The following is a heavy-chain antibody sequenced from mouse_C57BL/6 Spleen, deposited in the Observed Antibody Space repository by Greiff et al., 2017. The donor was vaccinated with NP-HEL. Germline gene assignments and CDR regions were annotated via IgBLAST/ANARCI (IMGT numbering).Heavy chain of an antibody. CDR3: ARPDYYGSSYFDY. Sequence: DVMLVESGGGLVKPGGSLKLSCAASGFTFSDYGMHWVRQAPEKGLEWVAYISSGSSTLYYADTVKGRFTISRDNAKNTLFLQMTSLRSEDTAMYYCARPDYYGSSYFDYWGQGTTLTVSS. CDR2: ISSGSSTL. CDR1: GFTFSDYG. J-gene: IGHJ2*01. V-gene: IGHV5-17*01. D-gene: IGHD1-1*01.